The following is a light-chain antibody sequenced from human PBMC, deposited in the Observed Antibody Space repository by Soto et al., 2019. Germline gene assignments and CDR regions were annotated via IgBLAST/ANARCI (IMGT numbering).Light chain of an antibody. V-gene: IGKV1-39*01. CDR1: QNIHTY. CDR3: QQSFSIPYS. CDR2: VAT. Sequence: DIQMTQSPSSLSASIGDRISITCRASQNIHTYLNWYQQKHAKAPKLLISVATNLQSGVPSRFTGSASGTNFTLPLTSLQPEDFATYYCQQSFSIPYSFGLGTKLETK. J-gene: IGKJ2*03.